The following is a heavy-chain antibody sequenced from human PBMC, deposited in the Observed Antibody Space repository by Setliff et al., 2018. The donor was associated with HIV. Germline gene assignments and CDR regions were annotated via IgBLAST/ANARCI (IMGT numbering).Heavy chain of an antibody. CDR2: IKDTGAT. CDR1: GASISGVNYY. Sequence: TLSLTCSVSGASISGVNYYWTWIRQPAGKGLEWLGHIKDTGATNYSPSLKSRVTMSIDTSNKQFSLKLSSVTAADTAVYYCARRIIVGAISDVFDIWGQGTLVTVSS. V-gene: IGHV4-61*09. J-gene: IGHJ3*02. D-gene: IGHD1-26*01. CDR3: ARRIIVGAISDVFDI.